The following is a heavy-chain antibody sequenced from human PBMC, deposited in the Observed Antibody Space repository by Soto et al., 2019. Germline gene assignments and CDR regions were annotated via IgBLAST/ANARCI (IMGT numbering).Heavy chain of an antibody. D-gene: IGHD2-15*01. V-gene: IGHV3-48*03. Sequence: GSLRLSCAASGFTFSSYEMNWVRQAPGKGLEWVSYISSSGSTIYYADSVKGRFTISRDNAKNSLYLQMNSLRAEDTAVYYCARQVYCSGGSCYPATLYYYYYYGMDVWGQGTKVTVS. CDR2: ISSSGSTI. J-gene: IGHJ6*02. CDR1: GFTFSSYE. CDR3: ARQVYCSGGSCYPATLYYYYYYGMDV.